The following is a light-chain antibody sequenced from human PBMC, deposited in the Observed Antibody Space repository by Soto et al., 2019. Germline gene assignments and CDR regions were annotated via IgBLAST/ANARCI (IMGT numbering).Light chain of an antibody. V-gene: IGKV3-15*01. CDR2: YAS. J-gene: IGKJ5*01. Sequence: EIMMTQSPATLSVSPGERATLSCRASQSVSNNLAWYQQKPGQAPRLLIYYASTRATGIPARFSGSGSGTEFTITISSLQSEYFALYYCQQYNNWPPITFGQGTRLVIK. CDR3: QQYNNWPPIT. CDR1: QSVSNN.